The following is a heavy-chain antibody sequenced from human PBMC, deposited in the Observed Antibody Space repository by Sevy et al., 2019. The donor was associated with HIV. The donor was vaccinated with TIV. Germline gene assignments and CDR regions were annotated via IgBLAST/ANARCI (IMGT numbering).Heavy chain of an antibody. V-gene: IGHV3-30*18. CDR3: AKDFLLRFLEWLNKDEYYYGMDV. CDR2: ISYDGSNK. CDR1: GFTFSSYG. J-gene: IGHJ6*02. Sequence: GGSLRLSCAASGFTFSSYGMHWVRQAPGKGLEWVAVISYDGSNKYYADSVKGRFTISRDNSKNTLYLQMNSLRAEDTAVYYCAKDFLLRFLEWLNKDEYYYGMDVWGQGTTLTVSS. D-gene: IGHD3-3*01.